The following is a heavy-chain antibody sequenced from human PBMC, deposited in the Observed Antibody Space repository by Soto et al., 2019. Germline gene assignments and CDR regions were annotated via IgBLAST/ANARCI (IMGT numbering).Heavy chain of an antibody. D-gene: IGHD3-10*01. V-gene: IGHV5-51*01. CDR2: IFPGDSDT. Sequence: RGESLQISCRGSGYSFTNYWIGWVRQMPGKGLEWMGIIFPGDSDTRYSPAFQGQVTISVDKSISTAYLQWSSLKASDTAMYYCARLPPRAQELVRYYFHYWGQGTLVTVSS. CDR1: GYSFTNYW. CDR3: ARLPPRAQELVRYYFHY. J-gene: IGHJ4*02.